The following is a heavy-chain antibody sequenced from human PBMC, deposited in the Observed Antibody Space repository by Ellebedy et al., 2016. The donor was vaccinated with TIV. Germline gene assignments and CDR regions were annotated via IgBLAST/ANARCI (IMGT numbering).Heavy chain of an antibody. D-gene: IGHD6-19*01. J-gene: IGHJ4*02. Sequence: MPSETLSLTCTVSGGAISRYYWTWIRQSPGKALEWIGYIYNGDNTKYNPSLHTRVTISQDTSKNQFTLKLTSVTAADAAVYYCARTPDYNSGWGGYDSWGQGALVTVSS. CDR1: GGAISRYY. CDR3: ARTPDYNSGWGGYDS. V-gene: IGHV4-59*01. CDR2: IYNGDNT.